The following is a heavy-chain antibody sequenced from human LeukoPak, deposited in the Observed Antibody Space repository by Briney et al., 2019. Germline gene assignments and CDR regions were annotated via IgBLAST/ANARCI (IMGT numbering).Heavy chain of an antibody. CDR2: IIPILGIA. CDR3: AREQTRTGSCYPGYFDY. J-gene: IGHJ4*02. D-gene: IGHD2-15*01. CDR1: GGTFSSYA. V-gene: IGHV1-69*04. Sequence: SVKVSCKASGGTFSSYAISWVRQAPGQGLEWMGRIIPILGIANYAQKFQGRVTITADKSTSTAYMELSSLRSEDTAVYYCAREQTRTGSCYPGYFDYWGQGTLVTVSS.